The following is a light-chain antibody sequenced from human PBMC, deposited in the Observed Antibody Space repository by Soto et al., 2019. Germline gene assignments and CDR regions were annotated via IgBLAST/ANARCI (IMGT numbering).Light chain of an antibody. CDR1: SSNIGSNH. CDR2: RSD. J-gene: IGLJ2*01. V-gene: IGLV1-47*01. Sequence: QSVLTQPASASGTAGERVTISCSGSSSNIGSNHVYWYQQFPGMAPKLLMYRSDQRPTGVPDRFSGSRSGTSASLAISGLRSDDEADYYCSARDDILSGVVFGGGTKLTV. CDR3: SARDDILSGVV.